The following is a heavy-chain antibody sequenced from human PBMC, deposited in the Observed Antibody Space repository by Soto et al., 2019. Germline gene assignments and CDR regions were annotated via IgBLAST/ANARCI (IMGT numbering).Heavy chain of an antibody. CDR1: GYSFTSYW. Sequence: PGESLKISCXGSGYSFTSYWISWVRQMPGKGLEWMGRIDPSDSYTNYSPSFQGHVTISADKSISTAYLQWSSLKASDTAMYYCARQDNWNYGAFDIWGQGTMVTVSS. CDR2: IDPSDSYT. CDR3: ARQDNWNYGAFDI. V-gene: IGHV5-10-1*01. D-gene: IGHD1-7*01. J-gene: IGHJ3*02.